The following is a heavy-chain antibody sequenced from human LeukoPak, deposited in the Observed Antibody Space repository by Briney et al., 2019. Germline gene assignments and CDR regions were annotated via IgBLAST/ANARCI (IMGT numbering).Heavy chain of an antibody. D-gene: IGHD3-16*02. V-gene: IGHV4-28*03. Sequence: PSDTLSLTCAVSGYSISSSNWWGWIRQPPGKGLEWIGYIYYSGSIYYNPSLKSRVTMSVDTSKNQFSLKLSSVTAADTAVYYCARDENGYVWGSFRAWGQGTLVTVSS. J-gene: IGHJ5*02. CDR1: GYSISSSNW. CDR3: ARDENGYVWGSFRA. CDR2: IYYSGSI.